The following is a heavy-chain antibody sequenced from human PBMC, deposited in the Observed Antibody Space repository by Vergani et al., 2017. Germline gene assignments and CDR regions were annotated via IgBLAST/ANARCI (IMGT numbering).Heavy chain of an antibody. Sequence: QVQLVESGGGVVQPGGSLRLSCAASGFTFSSYGMHWVRQAPGKGLEWVAFIRYDGSNKYYADSVKGRFTISRDNSKNTLYLQMNSLRAEDTAVYYCAKGRVPAAIRGVDYWGQGTLVTVSS. CDR2: IRYDGSNK. D-gene: IGHD2-2*01. CDR3: AKGRVPAAIRGVDY. V-gene: IGHV3-30*02. CDR1: GFTFSSYG. J-gene: IGHJ4*02.